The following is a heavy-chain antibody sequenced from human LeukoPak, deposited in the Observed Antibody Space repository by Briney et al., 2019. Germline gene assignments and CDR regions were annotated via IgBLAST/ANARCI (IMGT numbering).Heavy chain of an antibody. CDR1: GYTFTTYG. CDR2: ISTYNGNT. D-gene: IGHD3-10*01. V-gene: IGHV1-18*01. CDR3: AKATSGSYYNY. J-gene: IGHJ4*02. Sequence: ASVKVSCKASGYTFTTYGISWVRQAPGQGLEWMGWISTYNGNTNYAQKFQGRVTMTRDTSTSTVYMELSSLRSEDTAVYYCAKATSGSYYNYWGQGTLVTVSS.